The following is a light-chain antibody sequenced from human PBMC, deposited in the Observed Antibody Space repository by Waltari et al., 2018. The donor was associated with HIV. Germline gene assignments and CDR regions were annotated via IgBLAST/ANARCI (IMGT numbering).Light chain of an antibody. J-gene: IGLJ3*02. Sequence: HSALTQPASVSGSPGQSITISCSGTVTDIDIYKFVSWYRQYPGLAPQLVLYGVSSRPSGVSLRFAGSKSGDTASLTISGLEAEDEADYYCSSYTPSHSLVFGGGTKLTVL. V-gene: IGLV2-14*01. CDR2: GVS. CDR1: VTDIDIYKF. CDR3: SSYTPSHSLV.